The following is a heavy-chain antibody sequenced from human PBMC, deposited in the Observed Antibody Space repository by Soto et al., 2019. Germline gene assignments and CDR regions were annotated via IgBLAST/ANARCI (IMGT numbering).Heavy chain of an antibody. D-gene: IGHD4-4*01. CDR1: GASITGAGYY. CDR2: FYYIGTN. J-gene: IGHJ6*02. Sequence: SGTLSLPCTVSGASITGAGYYWSWTRQHPGKGLEWIVYFYYIGTNYYNPSLKSRVTISADTSKNQFSLKLSSVTVADTAVYYCARDQYSNLRSYYGMEVWGLGTTVTVSS. CDR3: ARDQYSNLRSYYGMEV. V-gene: IGHV4-31*03.